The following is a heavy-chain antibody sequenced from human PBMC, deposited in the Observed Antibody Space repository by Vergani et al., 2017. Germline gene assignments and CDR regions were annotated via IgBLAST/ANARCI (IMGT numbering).Heavy chain of an antibody. D-gene: IGHD6-13*01. CDR1: GGSISSGEYY. CDR3: ARDRSMAAACSYYYYGMDV. Sequence: QVQLQESGPGLVKPSQTLSLPCTVSGGSISSGEYYWSWIRQPPGKGLEWIGSIYYSGSTYYNPSLKSRVTISVDTSKNQFSLKLSSVTAADTAVYYCARDRSMAAACSYYYYGMDVWGQGTTVTVSS. V-gene: IGHV4-30-4*01. CDR2: IYYSGST. J-gene: IGHJ6*02.